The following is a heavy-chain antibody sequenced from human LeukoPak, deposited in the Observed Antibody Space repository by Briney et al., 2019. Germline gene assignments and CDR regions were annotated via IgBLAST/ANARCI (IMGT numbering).Heavy chain of an antibody. Sequence: GGSLRLSCAASGFTFSSYWMHWVRQAPGKGLVWVSNIDSDGSTTNYADSVKGRFTISRDNTKNTLYLQMNRLRAEDSAVYYCASPEYSSGWRWGQGTLVTVSS. D-gene: IGHD6-19*01. CDR2: IDSDGSTT. CDR1: GFTFSSYW. V-gene: IGHV3-74*01. J-gene: IGHJ4*02. CDR3: ASPEYSSGWR.